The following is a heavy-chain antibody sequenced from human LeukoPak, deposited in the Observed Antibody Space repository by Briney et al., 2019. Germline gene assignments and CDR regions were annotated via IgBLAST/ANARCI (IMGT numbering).Heavy chain of an antibody. CDR2: INPNSGGT. Sequence: GASVKVSRKASGYTFTGYYMHWVRQAPGQGLEWMGWINPNSGGTNYAQKFQGRVTMTRDTSISTAYMELSRLRSDDTAVYYCARDSYGDYNNWFDPWSQGTLVTVSS. V-gene: IGHV1-2*02. CDR1: GYTFTGYY. J-gene: IGHJ5*02. CDR3: ARDSYGDYNNWFDP. D-gene: IGHD4-17*01.